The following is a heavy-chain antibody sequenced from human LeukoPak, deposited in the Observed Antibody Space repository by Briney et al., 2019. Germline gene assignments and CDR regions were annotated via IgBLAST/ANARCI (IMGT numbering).Heavy chain of an antibody. V-gene: IGHV3-30*18. Sequence: PGGSLRLSCAASGFTFSDYGMHWVRQAPGKGLEWVAVISYDGSNKYYADSVKGRFTISRDNSKNTLYLQMNSLRAEDTAVYYCAKDVDSGSYYFDYWGQGTLVTVSS. CDR3: AKDVDSGSYYFDY. CDR1: GFTFSDYG. CDR2: ISYDGSNK. D-gene: IGHD1-26*01. J-gene: IGHJ4*02.